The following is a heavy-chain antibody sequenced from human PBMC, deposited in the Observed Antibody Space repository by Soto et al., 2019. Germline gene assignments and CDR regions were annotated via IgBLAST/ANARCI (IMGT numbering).Heavy chain of an antibody. Sequence: ASVKVSCKASGYTFTNFYMHWVRQAPGQGLEWMGIINPSGGTTSYAQKFQGRVIMTRDTSTSTVYMELSSLRSEDTAVYYCARDPSQTYYDSLTGKFYFDYWGHGTLVTVSS. CDR3: ARDPSQTYYDSLTGKFYFDY. CDR2: INPSGGTT. CDR1: GYTFTNFY. D-gene: IGHD3-9*01. J-gene: IGHJ4*01. V-gene: IGHV1-46*01.